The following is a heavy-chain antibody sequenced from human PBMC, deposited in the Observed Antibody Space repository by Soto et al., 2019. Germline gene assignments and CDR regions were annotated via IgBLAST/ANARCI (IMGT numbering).Heavy chain of an antibody. CDR2: ISAYNGNT. J-gene: IGHJ6*02. D-gene: IGHD3-3*01. Sequence: ASVKVSCKASGYTFTSYGISWVRQAPGQGLEWMGWISAYNGNTNYAQKLQGRVTMTTDTSTSTAYMELRSLRSDDTAVYYCARDLDNYDFWSGPTTVCYYYGMDVWGQGTTVTVSS. CDR3: ARDLDNYDFWSGPTTVCYYYGMDV. V-gene: IGHV1-18*01. CDR1: GYTFTSYG.